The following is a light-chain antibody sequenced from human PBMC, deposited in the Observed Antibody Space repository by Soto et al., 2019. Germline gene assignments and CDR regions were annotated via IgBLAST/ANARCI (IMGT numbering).Light chain of an antibody. CDR3: QQVNSYPLT. J-gene: IGKJ4*01. V-gene: IGKV1-9*01. Sequence: DIQLTQSPSFLSASVGDRVTITCRASQDISNYLAWYLQKPGKAPNFLIYSTSTFQSGVPSRFSGSGSGTEFTLTISSLQPEDFATYYCQQVNSYPLTFGGGTKVDI. CDR1: QDISNY. CDR2: STS.